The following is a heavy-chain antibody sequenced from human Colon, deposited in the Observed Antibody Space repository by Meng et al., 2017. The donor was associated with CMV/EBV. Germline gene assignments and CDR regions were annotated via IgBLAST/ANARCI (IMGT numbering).Heavy chain of an antibody. Sequence: AGSTFSSYGMHWVRQAPGKGLEWVAVIWYDGSNKYYADSVKGRFTISRDNSKNTLYLQMNSLRAEDTAVYYCARDRHGITFGGAMGYWGQGTLVTVSS. V-gene: IGHV3-33*01. CDR3: ARDRHGITFGGAMGY. CDR2: IWYDGSNK. D-gene: IGHD3-16*01. CDR1: GSTFSSYG. J-gene: IGHJ4*02.